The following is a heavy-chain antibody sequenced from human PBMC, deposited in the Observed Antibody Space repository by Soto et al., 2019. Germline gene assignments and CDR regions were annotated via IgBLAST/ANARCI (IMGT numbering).Heavy chain of an antibody. CDR2: IYHSGST. Sequence: QVQLQESGPGLVKPSGTLSLTCAVSGGSISSSNWWSWVRQPPGKGLEWIGEIYHSGSTNYNPSPKSRVFTAGDKSKDQSSLKRSSVTDADAALYYCARRGDYVGGSYRYTSHWFDPWCEGTLVTVSS. CDR1: GGSISSSNW. V-gene: IGHV4-4*02. D-gene: IGHD3-16*02. J-gene: IGHJ5*02. CDR3: ARRGDYVGGSYRYTSHWFDP.